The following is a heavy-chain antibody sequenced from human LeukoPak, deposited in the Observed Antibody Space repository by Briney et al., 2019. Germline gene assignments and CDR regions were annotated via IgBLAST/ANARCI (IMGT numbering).Heavy chain of an antibody. CDR3: ANADTAMWIRDY. V-gene: IGHV3-74*01. Sequence: GGSLRLSCAASGFTLRSYWMHWVRQAPGKGLVWVSRINSDGSSTSYADSVKGRFTISRDNAKNTLYLQMNSLRVEDTAVYYCANADTAMWIRDYWGQGTLVTVSS. D-gene: IGHD5-18*01. CDR2: INSDGSST. J-gene: IGHJ4*02. CDR1: GFTLRSYW.